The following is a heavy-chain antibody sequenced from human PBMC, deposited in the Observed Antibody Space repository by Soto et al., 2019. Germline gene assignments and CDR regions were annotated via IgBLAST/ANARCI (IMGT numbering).Heavy chain of an antibody. CDR3: ARNVDFWSGYYDY. J-gene: IGHJ4*02. D-gene: IGHD3-3*01. CDR2: IYYSGST. Sequence: PSETLSLTCTVSGGSISSGGYYWSWIRQHPGKGLEWIGYIYYSGSTYYNPSPKSRVTISVDTSKNQFSLKLSSVTAADTAVYYCARNVDFWSGYYDYWGQGTLVTVSS. V-gene: IGHV4-31*03. CDR1: GGSISSGGYY.